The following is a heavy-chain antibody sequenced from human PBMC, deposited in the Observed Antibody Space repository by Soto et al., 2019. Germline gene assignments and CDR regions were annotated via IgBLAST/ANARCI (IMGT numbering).Heavy chain of an antibody. D-gene: IGHD2-2*01. CDR2: ISAYNGNT. V-gene: IGHV1-18*01. CDR3: ARTPLVVVPAALFFDY. Sequence: ASVKVSCKAAGYTFTSYGISWVRQAPRQGLEWMGWISAYNGNTNYAQKLQGRVTMTTDTSTSTAYMELRSLRSDDTAVYYCARTPLVVVPAALFFDYWGQGTLVTVSS. J-gene: IGHJ4*02. CDR1: GYTFTSYG.